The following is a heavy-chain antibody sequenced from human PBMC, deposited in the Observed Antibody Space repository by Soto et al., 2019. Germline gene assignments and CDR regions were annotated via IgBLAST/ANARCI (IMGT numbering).Heavy chain of an antibody. V-gene: IGHV1-24*01. Sequence: GASVKVSCKVSGYTLTELSMHWVRQPPGKGLEWMGGFDPEDAETIYARRFQGRVTMTEDTSADTAYMELSSLRSEDTAVYYCAAGVVPYGMDVWGQGTKVTVSS. CDR2: FDPEDAET. J-gene: IGHJ6*02. CDR3: AAGVVPYGMDV. D-gene: IGHD2-15*01. CDR1: GYTLTELS.